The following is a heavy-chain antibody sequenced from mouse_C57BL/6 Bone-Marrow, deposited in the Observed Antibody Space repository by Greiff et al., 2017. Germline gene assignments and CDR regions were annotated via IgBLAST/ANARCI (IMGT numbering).Heavy chain of an antibody. D-gene: IGHD2-1*01. CDR3: ARHYGNYVDYAMDY. Sequence: EVKLVESGGGLVQPGGSLKLSCAASGFTFSDYGMAWVRQAPRKGPEWVAFISNLAYSIYYADTVTGRFTISRENAKNTLYLEMSSLRSEDTAMYYCARHYGNYVDYAMDYWGQGTSVTVSS. V-gene: IGHV5-15*01. CDR1: GFTFSDYG. J-gene: IGHJ4*01. CDR2: ISNLAYSI.